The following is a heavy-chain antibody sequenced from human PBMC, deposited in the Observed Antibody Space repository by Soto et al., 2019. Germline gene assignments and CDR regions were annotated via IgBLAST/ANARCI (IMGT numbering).Heavy chain of an antibody. CDR3: ARDLGLEVFDYVWESYPASYYYYGMDV. D-gene: IGHD3-16*01. Sequence: PGGSLRLSCAASGFTFSSYAMHWVRQAPGKGLEWVAVISYDGSNKYYADSVKGRFTISRDNSKNTLYLQMNSLRAEDTAVYYCARDLGLEVFDYVWESYPASYYYYGMDVWGQGTTVTVSS. V-gene: IGHV3-30-3*01. CDR2: ISYDGSNK. CDR1: GFTFSSYA. J-gene: IGHJ6*02.